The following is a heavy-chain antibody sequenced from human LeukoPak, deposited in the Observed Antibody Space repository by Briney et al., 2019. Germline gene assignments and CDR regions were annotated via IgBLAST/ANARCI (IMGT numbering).Heavy chain of an antibody. CDR3: ARARGRYCSGGSSYPYYFDY. D-gene: IGHD2-15*01. Sequence: SQTLSLTCTVSGGSISSGDYYWSWIRQPPGKGLEWIGYIYYSGSTYYNPSLKSRVTISVDTSKNQFSLKLSSVTAADTAVYYCARARGRYCSGGSSYPYYFDYWGQGTLVTVSS. CDR2: IYYSGST. V-gene: IGHV4-30-4*01. CDR1: GGSISSGDYY. J-gene: IGHJ4*02.